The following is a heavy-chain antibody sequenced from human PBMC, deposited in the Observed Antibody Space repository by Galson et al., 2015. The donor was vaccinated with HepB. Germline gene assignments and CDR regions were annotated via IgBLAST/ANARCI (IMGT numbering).Heavy chain of an antibody. J-gene: IGHJ5*02. V-gene: IGHV7-4-1*02. Sequence: SVKVSCKASGYTFNSYAMNWVRQTPGQGLEWMGWINTDTGNPTYAQGFTGRFVFSLDASVTTAYLQISSLKAADTAVYYCARSPYFRSGSHYNAWFDPWGKGTLVSVSS. CDR3: ARSPYFRSGSHYNAWFDP. CDR1: GYTFNSYA. D-gene: IGHD3-10*01. CDR2: INTDTGNP.